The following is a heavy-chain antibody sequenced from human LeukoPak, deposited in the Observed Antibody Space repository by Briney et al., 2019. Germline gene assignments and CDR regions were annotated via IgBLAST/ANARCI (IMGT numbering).Heavy chain of an antibody. V-gene: IGHV1-2*02. D-gene: IGHD6-19*01. J-gene: IGHJ4*02. CDR3: TRGRGVVVPGTLHGY. Sequence: ASVKVSCKASGYTFTDYYMHWVRQGPGQGLEWVGWINPKTGATTYAQKFQGRVSMTRDTSITTAYLELPSLTSDDTAIFYCTRGRGVVVPGTLHGYWGQGTLVTVSS. CDR1: GYTFTDYY. CDR2: INPKTGAT.